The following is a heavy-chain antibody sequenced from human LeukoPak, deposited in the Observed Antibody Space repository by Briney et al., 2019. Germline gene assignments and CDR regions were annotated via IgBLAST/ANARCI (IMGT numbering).Heavy chain of an antibody. J-gene: IGHJ5*02. CDR3: AKDLLRDRWFGES. D-gene: IGHD3-10*01. Sequence: GGSLRLSCAASGFTFSTYGMHWVRQAPGEGLEWVAFIRYDGSHKYYADSVEGRFTISRDDSKYTLYLQMNSLRVEDTAVYYCAKDLLRDRWFGESWGQGTLVTVSS. V-gene: IGHV3-30*02. CDR1: GFTFSTYG. CDR2: IRYDGSHK.